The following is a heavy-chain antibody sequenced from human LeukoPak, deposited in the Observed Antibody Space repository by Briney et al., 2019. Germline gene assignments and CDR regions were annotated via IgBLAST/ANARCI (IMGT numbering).Heavy chain of an antibody. V-gene: IGHV3-20*04. D-gene: IGHD3-9*01. CDR3: AREGYDILTGYPTYYYYYYMVV. CDR2: INWNGGST. Sequence: GGSLRLSCGVSGFTFSNYAMNWVRQAPGKGQEWVSGINWNGGSTGYADSVKGRFTISRDNAKNSLYLQMNSLRAEDTALYYCAREGYDILTGYPTYYYYYYMVVWGKGTTVTVSS. J-gene: IGHJ6*03. CDR1: GFTFSNYA.